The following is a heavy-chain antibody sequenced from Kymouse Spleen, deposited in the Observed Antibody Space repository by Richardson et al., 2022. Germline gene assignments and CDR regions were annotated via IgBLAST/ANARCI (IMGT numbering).Heavy chain of an antibody. V-gene: IGHV4-61*01. CDR2: IYYSGST. D-gene: IGHD4-11,IGHD4-11*01,IGHD4-23*01. J-gene: IGHJ3*02. CDR1: GGSVSSGSYY. CDR3: ARDARNGAFDI. Sequence: QVQLQESGPGLVKPSETLSLTCTVSGGSVSSGSYYWSWIRQPPGKGLEWIGYIYYSGSTNYNPSLKSRVTISVDTSKNQFSLKLSSVTAADTAVYYCARDARNGAFDIWGQGTMVTVSS.